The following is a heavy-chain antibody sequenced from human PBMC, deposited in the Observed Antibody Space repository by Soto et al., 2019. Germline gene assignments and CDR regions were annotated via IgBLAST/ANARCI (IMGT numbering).Heavy chain of an antibody. CDR2: ISYDGSNK. J-gene: IGHJ6*02. D-gene: IGHD2-2*01. CDR3: ARDWLNVLVPAAMLGYYYYCGMDV. CDR1: GFTFSNAW. Sequence: PGGTLRLSCAASGFTFSNAWMSWVRQAPGKGLEWVAVISYDGSNKYYADSVKGRFTISRDNSKNTLYLQMNSLRDEDTAVYYCARDWLNVLVPAAMLGYYYYCGMDVWGQGTTVTVSS. V-gene: IGHV3-30-3*01.